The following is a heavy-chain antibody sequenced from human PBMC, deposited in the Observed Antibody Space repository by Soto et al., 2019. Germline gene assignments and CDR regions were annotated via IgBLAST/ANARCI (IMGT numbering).Heavy chain of an antibody. V-gene: IGHV1-18*01. J-gene: IGHJ4*02. D-gene: IGHD1-1*01. CDR3: ARGRYGDY. CDR2: ISAHNDNT. Sequence: QVHLVQSGAEVKKPGASVKVSCKCSGYAFTSYGITWVRQAPGQGLEWMGWISAHNDNTDYAQKLQGRVTVTRETSTSTAYMELRSLRSDDTVVYYCARGRYGDYWGQVALVTVSS. CDR1: GYAFTSYG.